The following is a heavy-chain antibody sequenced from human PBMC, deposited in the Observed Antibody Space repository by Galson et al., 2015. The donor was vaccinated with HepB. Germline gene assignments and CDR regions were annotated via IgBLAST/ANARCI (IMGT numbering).Heavy chain of an antibody. CDR2: INTNTGNP. V-gene: IGHV7-4-1*02. D-gene: IGHD6-19*01. J-gene: IGHJ5*02. CDR3: ARLYSSGWENWFDP. CDR1: GYTFTSYA. Sequence: SVKVSCKASGYTFTSYAMNWVRQAPGQGLEWMGWINTNTGNPTYAQGFTGRFVFSLDTSVSTAYLQISSLKAEDTAVYYCARLYSSGWENWFDPWGQGTLVTVSS.